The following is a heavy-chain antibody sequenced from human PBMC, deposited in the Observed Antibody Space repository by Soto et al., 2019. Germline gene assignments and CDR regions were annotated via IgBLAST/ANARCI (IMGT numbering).Heavy chain of an antibody. V-gene: IGHV3-33*01. J-gene: IGHJ4*02. D-gene: IGHD2-2*01. CDR2: IWYDGSNE. CDR3: ARGANSPLWEPPAMFRFDY. CDR1: GFSFGTYG. Sequence: QVQLVASGGGVVQPGRSLRLSCTASGFSFGTYGMHWVRQAPGKGLEWVAVIWYDGSNEYYADSVKGRFTMSRDNSKNTLYLQMNSLRAEDTALYYCARGANSPLWEPPAMFRFDYWGQGSLVTVSS.